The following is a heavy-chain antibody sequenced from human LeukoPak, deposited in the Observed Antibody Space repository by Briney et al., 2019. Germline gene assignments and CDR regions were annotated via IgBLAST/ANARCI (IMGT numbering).Heavy chain of an antibody. CDR2: IYYSGST. CDR3: ARVYYSNSYDYWYFDL. J-gene: IGHJ2*01. Sequence: SETLSLTCTVSGGSIRSYYWSWIRQPPGKGLEWIAYIYYSGSTNYNPSLKSRVTISVDTSKNQFSLKLSSVTAADTAVYYCARVYYSNSYDYWYFDLWGRSTLVTVSS. CDR1: GGSIRSYY. V-gene: IGHV4-59*01. D-gene: IGHD6-13*01.